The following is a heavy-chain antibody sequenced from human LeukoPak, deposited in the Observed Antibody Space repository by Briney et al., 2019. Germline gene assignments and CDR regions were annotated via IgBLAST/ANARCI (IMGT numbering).Heavy chain of an antibody. J-gene: IGHJ5*02. V-gene: IGHV1-69*05. Sequence: ASVKVSCKASGGTFSSYAISWVRQAPGQGLEWMGGIIPIFGTANYAQKLQGRVTITRDTSANTAYMELSSLRSEDTAVYYCARDRATMVRGTTLGFDPWGQGTLVTVSS. CDR2: IIPIFGTA. CDR3: ARDRATMVRGTTLGFDP. CDR1: GGTFSSYA. D-gene: IGHD3-10*01.